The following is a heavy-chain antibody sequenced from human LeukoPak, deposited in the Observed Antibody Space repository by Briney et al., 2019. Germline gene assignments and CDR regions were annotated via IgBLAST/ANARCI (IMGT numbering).Heavy chain of an antibody. D-gene: IGHD1-1*01. V-gene: IGHV4-39*07. CDR1: GDSISSSGYY. J-gene: IGHJ5*02. CDR3: ARGGYNWNDVRGWFDP. Sequence: SETLSLTCSVSGDSISSSGYYWDWIRQPPGKGLEWIGSIHHSGNTNYNPSLKSRVTISADMSKNQFSLQLNSVTPEDTAVYYCARGGYNWNDVRGWFDPWGQGTLVTVSS. CDR2: IHHSGNT.